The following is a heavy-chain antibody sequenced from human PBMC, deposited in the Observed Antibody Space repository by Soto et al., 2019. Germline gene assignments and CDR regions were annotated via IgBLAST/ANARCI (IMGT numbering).Heavy chain of an antibody. Sequence: GGSLRLSCAASGFIFSSYGMHWVRQAPGKGLEYVSAIRNDGSSTYYANSVKGRFTISRDNSKNTLYLQMGSLRAEDMAVYYCARGIAAAGYHFDYWGQGTLVTVSS. CDR1: GFIFSSYG. J-gene: IGHJ4*02. D-gene: IGHD6-13*01. CDR2: IRNDGSST. CDR3: ARGIAAAGYHFDY. V-gene: IGHV3-64*01.